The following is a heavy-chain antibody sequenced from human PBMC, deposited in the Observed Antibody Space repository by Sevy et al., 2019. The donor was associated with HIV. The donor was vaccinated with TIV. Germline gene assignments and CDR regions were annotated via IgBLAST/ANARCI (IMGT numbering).Heavy chain of an antibody. V-gene: IGHV3-21*01. D-gene: IGHD3-9*01. CDR2: ISSSSSYI. Sequence: GGSLRLSCAASGFTFSSYSMNWVRQAPGKGLEWVSSISSSSSYIYYAYSVKGRFTISRDNAKNSLYLQMNSLRAEDTAVYYCARVRDWDYYYYMDVWGKGTTVTVSS. CDR1: GFTFSSYS. J-gene: IGHJ6*03. CDR3: ARVRDWDYYYYMDV.